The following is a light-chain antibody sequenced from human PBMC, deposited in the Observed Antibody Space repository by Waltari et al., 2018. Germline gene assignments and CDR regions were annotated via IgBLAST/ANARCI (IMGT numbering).Light chain of an antibody. CDR3: QQYNTFPWT. CDR2: KAS. CDR1: QSISTR. J-gene: IGKJ1*01. Sequence: DIQMTQSPSTLSASVGDRVTITCRASQSISTRLAWYQQKPGKAPNLLIYKASALESGVPSRFSGSGSATDFTLTISGLQPDDFATYFCQQYNTFPWTFGQGTKVEIK. V-gene: IGKV1-5*03.